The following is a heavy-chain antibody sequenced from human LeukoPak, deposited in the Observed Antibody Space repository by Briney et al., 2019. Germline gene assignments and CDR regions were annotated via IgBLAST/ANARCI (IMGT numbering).Heavy chain of an antibody. CDR3: ARDGQSSGWSFDY. CDR2: ISYDGSNK. D-gene: IGHD6-19*01. Sequence: GGSLRLSCAASGFTFSSYGMHWVRQAPGKGLEWVAVISYDGSNKYYADSVKGRFTISRDNSKNTLYLQMNSLRAEDTAVYYCARDGQSSGWSFDYWGQGTLVTVSS. J-gene: IGHJ4*02. CDR1: GFTFSSYG. V-gene: IGHV3-30*03.